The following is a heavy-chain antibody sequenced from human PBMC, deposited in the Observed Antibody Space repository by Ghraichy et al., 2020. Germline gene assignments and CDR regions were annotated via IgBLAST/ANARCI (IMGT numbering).Heavy chain of an antibody. V-gene: IGHV3-11*01. Sequence: GGSLRLSCAASGFNFSDYYMSWVRQASGKGPEWIAFTCSRGCSIYYADSVRGRFTISRDNAKNSLYLQMNSLTAEDTAVYYCARLFGYAIGNYFDTWDHGSLVTVSS. D-gene: IGHD3-3*01. J-gene: IGHJ4*01. CDR3: ARLFGYAIGNYFDT. CDR1: GFNFSDYY. CDR2: TCSRGCSI.